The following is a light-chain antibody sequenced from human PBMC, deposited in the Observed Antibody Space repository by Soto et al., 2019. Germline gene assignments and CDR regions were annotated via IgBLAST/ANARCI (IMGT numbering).Light chain of an antibody. CDR3: QQYNHWPRGYT. J-gene: IGKJ2*01. CDR1: QDISNY. Sequence: DIQMTQSPSSLSASVGDRVTITCQASQDISNYLNWYQQKSGKPPKLLIYDASHLETGVPPRFSGAGSGTEFALTISSLQPEDVATYYCQQYNHWPRGYTFGQGTKLEIK. V-gene: IGKV1-33*01. CDR2: DAS.